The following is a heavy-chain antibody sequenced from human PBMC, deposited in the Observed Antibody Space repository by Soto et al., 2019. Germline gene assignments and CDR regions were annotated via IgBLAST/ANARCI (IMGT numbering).Heavy chain of an antibody. D-gene: IGHD2-21*02. V-gene: IGHV4-59*01. CDR3: ATSTLTQFTY. J-gene: IGHJ4*02. CDR2: IYYSGST. Sequence: SETLSLGCAVSGGCIGSYYWSWVRQRPGKGLEWIGYIYYSGSTNYNPSLKSRVTISVDTSKNQFSLKLSSVTAADTAVYYCATSTLTQFTYSGQGTLVTVSS. CDR1: GGCIGSYY.